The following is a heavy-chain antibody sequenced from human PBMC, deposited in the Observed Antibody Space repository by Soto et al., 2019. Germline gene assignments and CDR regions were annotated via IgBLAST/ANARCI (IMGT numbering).Heavy chain of an antibody. V-gene: IGHV3-48*02. J-gene: IGHJ4*02. CDR1: GFTFSSYS. D-gene: IGHD5-18*01. CDR2: ISSSSSTI. CDR3: ARQIRGYSYGSYYY. Sequence: PGGSLRLACAASGFTFSSYSMNWVRQAPGKGLEWVSYISSSSSTIYYADSVKGRFTISRDNAKNSLYLQMNSLRDEDTAVYYCARQIRGYSYGSYYYWGQGTLVTVSS.